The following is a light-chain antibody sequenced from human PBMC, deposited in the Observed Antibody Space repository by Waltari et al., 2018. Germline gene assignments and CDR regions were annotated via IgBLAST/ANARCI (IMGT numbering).Light chain of an antibody. CDR3: QDHVRLPAP. CDR1: HDICHY. Sequence: RASHDICHYFAWYQQKPSQSTRVRIYGTSTRAAGIPDRFSGSGSGANFSLTITRLEPEDFAVYYCQDHVRLPAPFGQGTKV. CDR2: GTS. J-gene: IGKJ1*01. V-gene: IGKV3-20*01.